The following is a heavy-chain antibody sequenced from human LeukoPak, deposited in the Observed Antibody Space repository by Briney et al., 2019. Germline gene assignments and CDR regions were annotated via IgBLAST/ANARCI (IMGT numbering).Heavy chain of an antibody. J-gene: IGHJ5*02. CDR2: ISYSGSS. D-gene: IGHD2-2*01. CDR1: GGSIRSYY. V-gene: IGHV4-59*08. Sequence: SETLSLTCTVSGGSIRSYYWSWIRQPPGKGLEWIGYISYSGSSNYNASLESRVTMSVDTSKNHVSLKLSSVTAADTAVYYCASEGYCSSTSCYPTWFDPWGQGTLVTVSS. CDR3: ASEGYCSSTSCYPTWFDP.